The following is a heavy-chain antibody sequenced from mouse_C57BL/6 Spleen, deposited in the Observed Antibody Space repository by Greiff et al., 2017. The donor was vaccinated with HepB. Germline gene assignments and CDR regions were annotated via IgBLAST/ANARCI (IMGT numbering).Heavy chain of an antibody. CDR3: ARGTTVVEDYFDY. J-gene: IGHJ2*01. Sequence: EVKLQESGPGMVKPSQSLSLTCTVTGYSITSGYNWHWIRHFPGNKLEWMGYISYSGSTNYNPSLKSRISITHDTSKNHFFLKLNSVTTEDTATYYCARGTTVVEDYFDYWGQGTTLTVSS. D-gene: IGHD1-1*01. CDR1: GYSITSGYN. CDR2: ISYSGST. V-gene: IGHV3-1*01.